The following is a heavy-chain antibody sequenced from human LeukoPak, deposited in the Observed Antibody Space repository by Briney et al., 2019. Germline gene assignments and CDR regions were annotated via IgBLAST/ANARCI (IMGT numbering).Heavy chain of an antibody. CDR2: IYHSGST. CDR1: GYSISSGYY. J-gene: IGHJ3*02. Sequence: SETLSLTCTVSGYSISSGYYWGWIRPPPGKGLEWIGSIYHSGSTYYNPSLKSRVTISVDTSKNQFSLKLSSVTAADTAVYYCARDQYSSGWYGGYAFDIWGQGTMVTVSS. CDR3: ARDQYSSGWYGGYAFDI. D-gene: IGHD6-19*01. V-gene: IGHV4-38-2*02.